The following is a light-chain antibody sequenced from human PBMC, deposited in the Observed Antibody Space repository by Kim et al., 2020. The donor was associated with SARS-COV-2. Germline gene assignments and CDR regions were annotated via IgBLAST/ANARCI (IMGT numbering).Light chain of an antibody. V-gene: IGKV1-5*01. CDR1: QSISSW. Sequence: DIQMTQSPSTLSASVGDRVTITCRASQSISSWLAWYQQKPGKAHKLLIYDASSLESGVPSRFSGSGSGTEFTLTISSLQPDDFATYYCQQYNSYQGTFGQGTKVDIK. CDR3: QQYNSYQGT. J-gene: IGKJ1*01. CDR2: DAS.